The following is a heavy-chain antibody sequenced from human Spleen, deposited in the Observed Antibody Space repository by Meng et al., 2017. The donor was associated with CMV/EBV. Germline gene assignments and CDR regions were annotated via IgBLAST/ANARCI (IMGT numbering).Heavy chain of an antibody. V-gene: IGHV4-59*01. Sequence: SETLSLTCTVSGGSFSGSYWSWVRQPPGKGLEWIGYIFHSGSANFNPSLKSRVTISVDTSKNQLSLRLSSVTAADTAVYFCATASADYYDISGYFYYYYAMDVWGPGTTVTVSS. CDR2: IFHSGSA. D-gene: IGHD3-22*01. CDR3: ATASADYYDISGYFYYYYAMDV. CDR1: GGSFSGSY. J-gene: IGHJ6*02.